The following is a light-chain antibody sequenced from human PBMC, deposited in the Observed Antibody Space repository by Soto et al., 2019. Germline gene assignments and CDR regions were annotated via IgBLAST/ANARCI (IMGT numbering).Light chain of an antibody. J-gene: IGKJ2*01. CDR3: QQYGSSPYT. CDR1: QSVSSNY. Sequence: EIVLTQSPGTLSLSPGERATLSCRASQSVSSNYLAWYQQKSGQAPSLLIYGASNRATGIPDRFSGSGSGTDFTLTISRLEPEDFAVYYCQQYGSSPYTFGQGTKLEIK. CDR2: GAS. V-gene: IGKV3-20*01.